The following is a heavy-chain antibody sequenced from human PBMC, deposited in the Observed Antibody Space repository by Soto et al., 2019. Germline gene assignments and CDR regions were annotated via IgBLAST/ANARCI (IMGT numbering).Heavy chain of an antibody. Sequence: QVQLVQSGAEVKKPGASVKVSCKASGYTFTSYYMHWVRQAPGQGLEWMGIINPSGGSTSYAQKFQGRVTMTRDTSTSPVYMELSSLRSEDTAVYYCATGEGYCSGGSCFYNDAFDIWGQGTMVTVSS. J-gene: IGHJ3*02. CDR1: GYTFTSYY. CDR2: INPSGGST. CDR3: ATGEGYCSGGSCFYNDAFDI. D-gene: IGHD2-15*01. V-gene: IGHV1-46*03.